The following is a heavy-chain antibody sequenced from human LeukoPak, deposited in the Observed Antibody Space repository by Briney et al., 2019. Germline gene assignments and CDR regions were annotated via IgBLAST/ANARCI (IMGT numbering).Heavy chain of an antibody. CDR1: GYTFTGYN. J-gene: IGHJ4*02. V-gene: IGHV1-2*02. CDR2: INPNSGGT. CDR3: AKVAPGPFHY. Sequence: GASVKVSCKASGYTFTGYNMHWGRQAPGQGLEWMGWINPNSGGTNYAQRFQGRVTMTRDMSITTAYMELSRLTSDDTAVYYCAKVAPGPFHYWGQGTLVTVSS.